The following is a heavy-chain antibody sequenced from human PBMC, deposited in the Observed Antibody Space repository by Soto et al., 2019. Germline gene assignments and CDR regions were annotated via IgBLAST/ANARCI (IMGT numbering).Heavy chain of an antibody. CDR1: CGSISSYY. Sequence: SETLSLTCTVSCGSISSYYWSWIRQPPGKGLEWIGYIYYSGSTNYNPSLKSRVTISVDTSKNQFSLKLSSVTAADTAVYYCARVWGGAFDIWGQGTMVTV. J-gene: IGHJ3*02. V-gene: IGHV4-59*01. D-gene: IGHD3-10*01. CDR2: IYYSGST. CDR3: ARVWGGAFDI.